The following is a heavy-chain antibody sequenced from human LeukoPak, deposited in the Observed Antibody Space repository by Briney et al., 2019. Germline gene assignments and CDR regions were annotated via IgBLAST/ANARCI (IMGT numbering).Heavy chain of an antibody. D-gene: IGHD3-10*01. CDR1: GYSISSGYY. CDR2: IYHSGST. V-gene: IGHV4-38-2*02. CDR3: ARDQRAHLWFGEETPTTDWYFDL. Sequence: PSETLSLTCTVSGYSISSGYYWGWIRQPPGKGLEWVGSIYHSGSTYYNPSLKSRVTISVDTSKNQFSLKLSSVTAADTAVYYCARDQRAHLWFGEETPTTDWYFDLWGRGTLVTVSS. J-gene: IGHJ2*01.